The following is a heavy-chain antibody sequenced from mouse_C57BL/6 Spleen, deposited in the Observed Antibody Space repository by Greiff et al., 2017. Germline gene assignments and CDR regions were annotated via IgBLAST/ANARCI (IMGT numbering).Heavy chain of an antibody. J-gene: IGHJ2*01. Sequence: QVQLQQSGPELVKPGASVKISCKASGYAFSSSWMNWVKQRPGKGLEWSGRIYPGDGDTNYNGKFKGKATLTADKSSSTAYMQLSSLTSEDSAVXFCASYYGSSLDYWGQGTTLTVSS. CDR3: ASYYGSSLDY. D-gene: IGHD1-1*01. V-gene: IGHV1-82*01. CDR2: IYPGDGDT. CDR1: GYAFSSSW.